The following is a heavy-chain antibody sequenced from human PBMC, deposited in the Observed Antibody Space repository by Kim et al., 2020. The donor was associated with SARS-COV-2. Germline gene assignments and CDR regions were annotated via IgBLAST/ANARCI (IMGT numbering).Heavy chain of an antibody. J-gene: IGHJ4*02. CDR3: ARRHFSRGWYYFDY. CDR2: INSDGSTR. V-gene: IGHV3-74*01. Sequence: GGSLRLSCAASGFAFRTYWMHWVRQAPGKGLVWVSRINSDGSTRNYADSVKGRFTISRDNAKNTLYLQMNSLRAEDTAVYYCARRHFSRGWYYFDYWGQGTLLNVSS. CDR1: GFAFRTYW. D-gene: IGHD6-19*01.